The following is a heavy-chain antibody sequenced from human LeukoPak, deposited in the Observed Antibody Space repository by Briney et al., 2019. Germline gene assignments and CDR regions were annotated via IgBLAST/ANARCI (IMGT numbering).Heavy chain of an antibody. CDR2: IIPISATA. J-gene: IGHJ5*02. CDR3: ARARSYRHQLNALSYWFDP. CDR1: GGTLSSYA. Sequence: GASVKVSCKASGGTLSSYAISWVRQAPGQGLEWMGGIIPISATANYAQKFQGRVIMTSDTSINTAYMELTSLRSEDTAVYYCARARSYRHQLNALSYWFDPWGQGTLVTVSS. V-gene: IGHV1-69*05. D-gene: IGHD5-24*01.